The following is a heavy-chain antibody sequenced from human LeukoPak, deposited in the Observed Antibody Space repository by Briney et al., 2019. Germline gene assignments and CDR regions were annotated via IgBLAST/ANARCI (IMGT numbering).Heavy chain of an antibody. V-gene: IGHV4-30-4*08. CDR2: IYYSGST. CDR1: GGSISSGDYY. Sequence: SQTLSLTCTVSGGSISSGDYYWSWIRQPPGKGLEWIGYIYYSGSTYYNPSLKSRVTISVDTSKSQFSLKLSSVTAADTAVYYCARASAPTDGYNYEYYFDYWGQGTLVTVSS. J-gene: IGHJ4*02. D-gene: IGHD5-24*01. CDR3: ARASAPTDGYNYEYYFDY.